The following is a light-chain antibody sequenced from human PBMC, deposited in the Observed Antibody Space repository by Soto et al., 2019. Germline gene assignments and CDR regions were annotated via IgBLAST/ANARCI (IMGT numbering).Light chain of an antibody. CDR3: QQSYNTPRT. V-gene: IGKV1-39*01. CDR2: AAS. CDR1: QSIDYS. J-gene: IGKJ1*01. Sequence: DIQMTQSPSSLSASVGDRVTITCRASQSIDYSLNWYQQKPGKAPNLLIYAASSLQSGVPSRFSGSGSATDFTLTISSLQPEDFATYYCQQSYNTPRTFGQGTKVEIK.